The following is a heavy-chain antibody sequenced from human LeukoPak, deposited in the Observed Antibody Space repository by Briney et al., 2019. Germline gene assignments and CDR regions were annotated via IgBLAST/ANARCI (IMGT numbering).Heavy chain of an antibody. D-gene: IGHD3-22*01. CDR1: GGTFSSYA. V-gene: IGHV1-8*02. J-gene: IGHJ3*02. CDR3: ARASYYDKSAFDI. Sequence: ASVKVSCKASGGTFSSYAISWVRQAPGQGLEWMGWISADNGNTNYVQKFQGRVTMTRNTSISTAYMELSSLRSEDTAVYYCARASYYDKSAFDIWGQGTMVTVSS. CDR2: ISADNGNT.